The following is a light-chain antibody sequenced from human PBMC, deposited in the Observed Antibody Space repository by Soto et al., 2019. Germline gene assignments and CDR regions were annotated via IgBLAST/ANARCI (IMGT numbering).Light chain of an antibody. V-gene: IGLV2-14*03. CDR3: SSYTSSAPGVL. J-gene: IGLJ2*01. Sequence: QSALTQPASVSGSPGQSITISCSGTSSDVGGSNYVSWYQQHPGEAPKLMIYDVSYRPSGVSNRFSGSKSANTASLTISGRQAEDEADYFCSSYTSSAPGVLFGGGTKVTVL. CDR2: DVS. CDR1: SSDVGGSNY.